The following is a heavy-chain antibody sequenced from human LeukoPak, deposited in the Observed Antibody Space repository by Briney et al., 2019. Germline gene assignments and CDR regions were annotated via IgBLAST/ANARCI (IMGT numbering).Heavy chain of an antibody. CDR2: IYYTGNT. CDR3: ARVRYSSGSWNEYDY. V-gene: IGHV4-59*01. CDR1: GGSISSYY. J-gene: IGHJ4*02. D-gene: IGHD3-10*01. Sequence: SETLSLNCTVSGGSISSYYWSWIRQPPGKGLEWIGYIYYTGNTNYNPSLKSRVTISVDTSKNQFSLKLSSVTAADTAIYYCARVRYSSGSWNEYDYWGQGTLVTVSS.